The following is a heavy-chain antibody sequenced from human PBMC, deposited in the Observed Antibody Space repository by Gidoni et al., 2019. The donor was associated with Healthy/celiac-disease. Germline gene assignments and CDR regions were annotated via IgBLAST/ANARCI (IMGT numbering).Heavy chain of an antibody. V-gene: IGHV3-30*03. CDR3: ARIFEVVADDY. CDR1: GFTFSSYG. CDR2: ISYDGSNK. Sequence: QVQLVESGGGVVQPGRSLRLPCAASGFTFSSYGMHWVRQAPGKGLEWVAVISYDGSNKYYADSVKGRFTISRDNSKNTLYLQMNSLRAEDTAVYYCARIFEVVADDYWGQGTLVTVSS. J-gene: IGHJ4*02. D-gene: IGHD2-15*01.